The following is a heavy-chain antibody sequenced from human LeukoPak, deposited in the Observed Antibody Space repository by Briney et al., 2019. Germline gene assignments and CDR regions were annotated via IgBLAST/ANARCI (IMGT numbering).Heavy chain of an antibody. Sequence: GGSLRLSCAASGFTFDDYGMSWVRQAPGKGLEWVSGINWNGGSTGYADSVRGRFTISRDNTKNSLYLQMNSLRAEDTALYYCAREVYYYGSGSYIYWFDPWGQGTLVTVSS. CDR2: INWNGGST. D-gene: IGHD3-10*01. CDR1: GFTFDDYG. CDR3: AREVYYYGSGSYIYWFDP. V-gene: IGHV3-20*04. J-gene: IGHJ5*02.